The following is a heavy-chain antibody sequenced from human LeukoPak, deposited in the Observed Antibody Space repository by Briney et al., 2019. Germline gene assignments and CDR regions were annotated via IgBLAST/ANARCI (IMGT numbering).Heavy chain of an antibody. CDR1: GFTFNKYW. V-gene: IGHV3-7*01. CDR2: VNQDGSEK. D-gene: IGHD3-10*01. CDR3: ARSKAGGY. Sequence: GGSLRLSCAASGFTFNKYWMTWVSQAPGKGLEWVANVNQDGSEKYYVDSVKGRLNISRDNAKNSLYLHMNSLRAEDTAVYYCARSKAGGYWGQGTLVIVST. J-gene: IGHJ4*02.